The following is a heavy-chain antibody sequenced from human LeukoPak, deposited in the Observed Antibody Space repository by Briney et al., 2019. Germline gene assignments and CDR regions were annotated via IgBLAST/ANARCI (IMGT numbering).Heavy chain of an antibody. D-gene: IGHD6-19*01. Sequence: PETLSLTCTVSGVSISPSYWSWIRQPPGKGLEWIGYIHYSGSTNYNPSLKSRVTISVDTSKNQFSLKLSSVTAADTAIYHCARGGWSLDVWGKGTTVTVSS. CDR3: ARGGWSLDV. V-gene: IGHV4-59*01. J-gene: IGHJ6*03. CDR1: GVSISPSY. CDR2: IHYSGST.